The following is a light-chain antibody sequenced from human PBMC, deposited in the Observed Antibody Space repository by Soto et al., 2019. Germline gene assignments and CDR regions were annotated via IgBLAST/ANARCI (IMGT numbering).Light chain of an antibody. CDR3: ATWDDSLSGVV. J-gene: IGLJ2*01. Sequence: QSVLTQSPSASGAPGQRVSVSCSGGSSNIGSNAVHWYQQLPGTAPKVRIYNNNQRPSGVPDRFSGSKSGTSASLAISGLQSEDEADYYCATWDDSLSGVVFGGGTKLTVL. CDR2: NNN. V-gene: IGLV1-44*01. CDR1: SSNIGSNA.